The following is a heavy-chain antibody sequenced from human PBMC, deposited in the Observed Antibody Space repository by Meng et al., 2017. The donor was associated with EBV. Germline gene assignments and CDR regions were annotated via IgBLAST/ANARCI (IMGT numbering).Heavy chain of an antibody. V-gene: IGHV1-2*06. Sequence: QVQLVQSGAEVKKPVASVKVYCKASGYTFTGYYMHWVRQAPGQGLEWMGRINPNSGGTNYAQKFQGRVTMTRDTSISTAYMELSRLRSDDTAVYYCARVGIAVAGTGDYWGQGTLVTVFS. CDR2: INPNSGGT. CDR1: GYTFTGYY. J-gene: IGHJ4*02. CDR3: ARVGIAVAGTGDY. D-gene: IGHD6-19*01.